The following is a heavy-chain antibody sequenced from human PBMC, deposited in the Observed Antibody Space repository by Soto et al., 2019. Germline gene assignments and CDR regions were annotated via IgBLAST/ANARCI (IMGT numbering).Heavy chain of an antibody. D-gene: IGHD2-21*02. J-gene: IGHJ3*02. CDR2: ISGIGGST. V-gene: IGHV3-23*01. Sequence: GSLRLSFAAPGFTLSSYAMRSVLQAPWKVLEWVSAISGIGGSTYYEDSVKGRFTISRDNSKNTLYLQMNSLRAEDPDVYYCARKGDTDAFDIWGQGTMV. CDR1: GFTLSSYA. CDR3: ARKGDTDAFDI.